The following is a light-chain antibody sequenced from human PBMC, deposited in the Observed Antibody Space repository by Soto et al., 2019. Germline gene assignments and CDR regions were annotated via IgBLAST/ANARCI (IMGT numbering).Light chain of an antibody. V-gene: IGKV3-20*01. CDR3: QQYGSSRTWT. Sequence: EIVLPQYPGTLSLSPGERATLSCRASQSVSSSYLAWYQQKPGQAPRLLIYGASSRATGIPDRFSGSGSGTDFTLTISRLEPEDFAVYYCQQYGSSRTWTFGQGTKVDI. CDR2: GAS. J-gene: IGKJ1*01. CDR1: QSVSSSY.